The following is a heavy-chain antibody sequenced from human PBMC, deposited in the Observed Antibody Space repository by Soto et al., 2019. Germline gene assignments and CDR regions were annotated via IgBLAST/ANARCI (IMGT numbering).Heavy chain of an antibody. CDR2: IYHSGST. CDR1: GGSISSGGYS. V-gene: IGHV4-30-2*01. D-gene: IGHD5-12*01. CDR3: AAGGGLPRYY. J-gene: IGHJ4*02. Sequence: TLSLTCAVSGGSISSGGYSWSWIRQPPGKGLEWIGYIYHSGSTYYNPSLKSRVTISVDRSKNQFSLKLSSMTAADTAVYYCAAGGGLPRYYWGQGTLVTVSS.